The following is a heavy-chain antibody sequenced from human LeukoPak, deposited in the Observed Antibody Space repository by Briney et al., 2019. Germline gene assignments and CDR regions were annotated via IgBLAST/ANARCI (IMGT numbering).Heavy chain of an antibody. CDR3: ARASSSWYTYGFDP. D-gene: IGHD6-13*01. Sequence: ASVRVSYRASGYTFTDYYMHWVRQAPGQGLEGVGWINPNSGDTNYAQKFQGRVTMTRDTSISTAYIELSRLRSDDTAVYYCARASSSWYTYGFDPWGQGTLVTVSS. V-gene: IGHV1-2*02. CDR2: INPNSGDT. J-gene: IGHJ5*02. CDR1: GYTFTDYY.